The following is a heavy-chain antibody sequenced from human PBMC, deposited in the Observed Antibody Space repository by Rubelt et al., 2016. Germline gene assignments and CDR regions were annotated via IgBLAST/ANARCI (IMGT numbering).Heavy chain of an antibody. V-gene: IGHV4-39*01. CDR1: GGSISSRTNY. CDR3: ARQGLRLGELSLYREIDY. D-gene: IGHD3-16*02. CDR2: IYHSVST. Sequence: QLHLQESGPGLVKPSETLSLTCTVSGGSISSRTNYWGWIRQPPGKGLEWIGSIYHSVSTYYNPSLKSRVTISVDMSKNQFSLKLSSVTAADTAVYYCARQGLRLGELSLYREIDYWGQGTLVTVSS. J-gene: IGHJ4*02.